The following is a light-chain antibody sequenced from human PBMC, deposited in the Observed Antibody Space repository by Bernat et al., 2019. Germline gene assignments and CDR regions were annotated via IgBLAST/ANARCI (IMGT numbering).Light chain of an antibody. CDR3: LQDSTYPHT. V-gene: IGKV1-6*01. Sequence: AIQMTQSPSSLSASIGDRVTITCRASQDIRNDLGWYQQKPGKAPKVLMYGTSILESGVPSRFSGSGSGTEFTLIIDSLQPEDTATYYCLQDSTYPHTFGGGTTVEVK. CDR2: GTS. CDR1: QDIRND. J-gene: IGKJ4*01.